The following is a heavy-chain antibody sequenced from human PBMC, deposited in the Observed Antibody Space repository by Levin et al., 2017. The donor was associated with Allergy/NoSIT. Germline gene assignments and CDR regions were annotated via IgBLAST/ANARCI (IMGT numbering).Heavy chain of an antibody. CDR2: ISTSGTTI. CDR3: LAGRDY. Sequence: GESLKISCAASGFTFSDYYMSWIRQAPGKGLECVSYISTSGTTIYYADSLKGRFTISRDNAKNSLYLQMNGLTAEETAVYYCLAGRDYWGQGTLVTVSS. CDR1: GFTFSDYY. J-gene: IGHJ4*02. V-gene: IGHV3-11*01.